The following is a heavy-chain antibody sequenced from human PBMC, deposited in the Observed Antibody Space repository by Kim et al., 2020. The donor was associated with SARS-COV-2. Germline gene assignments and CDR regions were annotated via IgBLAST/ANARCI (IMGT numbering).Heavy chain of an antibody. Sequence: GGSLRLSCAASGLTLSNAYMSWARQAPGKGLEWVGRIKSKSDGGTTEFAAPVKGRFTISRDDSQNTLYLQMNSLKTEDTAVYYCITDMCITSRPILDSWG. D-gene: IGHD6-6*01. CDR3: ITDMCITSRPILDS. J-gene: IGHJ5*01. V-gene: IGHV3-15*01. CDR2: IKSKSDGGTT. CDR1: GLTLSNAY.